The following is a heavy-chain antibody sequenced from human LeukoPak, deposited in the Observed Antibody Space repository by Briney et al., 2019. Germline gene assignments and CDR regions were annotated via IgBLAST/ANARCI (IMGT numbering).Heavy chain of an antibody. V-gene: IGHV3-11*04. CDR3: ASLPRGYCSSTSCSVP. CDR2: ISSSSSTI. Sequence: PGGSLRLSCAASGFTFSDYYMSWIRQAPGKGLEWISYISSSSSTIYYADSVKGRLTISRDNAKNSLYLQMNSLRAEDTAVYYCASLPRGYCSSTSCSVPWGQGTLVTVSS. J-gene: IGHJ5*02. D-gene: IGHD2-2*01. CDR1: GFTFSDYY.